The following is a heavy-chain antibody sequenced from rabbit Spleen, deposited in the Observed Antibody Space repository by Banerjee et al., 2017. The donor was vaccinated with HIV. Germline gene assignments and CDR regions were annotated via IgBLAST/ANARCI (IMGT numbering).Heavy chain of an antibody. CDR3: ARRYVGWGGDGDLMGNKL. Sequence: QSLEESGGDLVKPGASLTLTCIASGVSFSGSSYMCWVRQAPGKGLEWIACIEGGSSSFTYFASWAKGRFTFSKTSSTTVTLQMTSLTAADTAIYFCARRYVGWGGDGDLMGNKLWGPGTLVTVS. CDR1: GVSFSGSSY. D-gene: IGHD4-1*01. CDR2: IEGGSSSFT. J-gene: IGHJ4*01. V-gene: IGHV1S40*01.